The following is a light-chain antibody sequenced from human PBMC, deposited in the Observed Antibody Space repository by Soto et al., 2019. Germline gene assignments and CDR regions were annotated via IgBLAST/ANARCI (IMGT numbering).Light chain of an antibody. CDR1: QSVRSY. CDR3: QQYENLPYT. J-gene: IGKJ2*01. V-gene: IGKV3-11*01. CDR2: DAS. Sequence: EIVLTQSPATLSLSPGERATLSCRASQSVRSYLAWYQQKPGQAPRLLIYDASNRATGIPARFSGSGSGTDFTLTINSLEPEDFAVYYCQQYENLPYTFGQGTKLEI.